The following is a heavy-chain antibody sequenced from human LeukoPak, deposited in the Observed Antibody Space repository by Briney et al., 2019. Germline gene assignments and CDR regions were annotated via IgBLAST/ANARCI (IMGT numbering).Heavy chain of an antibody. D-gene: IGHD2-2*01. J-gene: IGHJ5*02. CDR1: GGTFSSYA. CDR2: IIPIFATA. V-gene: IGHV1-69*01. Sequence: ASVKVSCKASGGTFSSYAISWVRQAPGQGLEWMGGIIPIFATANYAQKFQGRVTITADESTSTAYMELSSLRSEDTAVYYCAREPEYPYNWFDPWGQGTLVTVSS. CDR3: AREPEYPYNWFDP.